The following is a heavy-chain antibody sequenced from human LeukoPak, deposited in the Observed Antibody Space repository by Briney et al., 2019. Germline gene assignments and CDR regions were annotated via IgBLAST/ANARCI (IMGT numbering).Heavy chain of an antibody. CDR2: INPNSGGT. Sequence: ASVKVSCKASGYTFTGYYMHWVRQAPGQGLECMGWINPNSGGTNYAQKFQGRVTMTGDTSISTAYMELSRLRSDDTAVYYCARVGYGDLGGQYYFDYWGQGTLVTVSS. J-gene: IGHJ4*02. CDR3: ARVGYGDLGGQYYFDY. V-gene: IGHV1-2*02. CDR1: GYTFTGYY. D-gene: IGHD4-17*01.